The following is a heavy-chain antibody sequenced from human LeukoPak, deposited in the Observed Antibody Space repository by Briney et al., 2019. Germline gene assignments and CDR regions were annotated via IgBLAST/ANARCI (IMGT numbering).Heavy chain of an antibody. V-gene: IGHV3-21*06. J-gene: IGHJ4*02. CDR1: GFTFSSYA. CDR3: AVNVETALVDDY. Sequence: PGGSLRLSCAASGFTFSSYAMSWVRQAPGKGLEWVSTISHRRSYVYYADSVRGRFTISRDSARNSVFLQMNSLRVEDTAVYYCAVNVETALVDDYWGQGTLVTVSS. D-gene: IGHD5-18*01. CDR2: ISHRRSYV.